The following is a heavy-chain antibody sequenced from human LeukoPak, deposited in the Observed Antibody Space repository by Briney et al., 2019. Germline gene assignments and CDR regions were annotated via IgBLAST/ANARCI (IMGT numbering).Heavy chain of an antibody. CDR2: ISSSSSTI. J-gene: IGHJ5*02. CDR1: GFTFSSYS. CDR3: ARTYYDFWSGYDVWFDP. Sequence: GGSLRLSCAASGFTFSSYSMNWVRQALGKGLEWVSYISSSSSTIYYADSVKGRFTISRDNAKNSLYLQMNSLRAEDTAVYYCARTYYDFWSGYDVWFDPWGQGTLVTVSS. V-gene: IGHV3-48*01. D-gene: IGHD3-3*01.